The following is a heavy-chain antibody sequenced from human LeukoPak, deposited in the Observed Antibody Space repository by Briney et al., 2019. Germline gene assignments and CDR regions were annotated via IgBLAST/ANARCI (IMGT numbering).Heavy chain of an antibody. CDR3: TTDPYRVRGYYYYMDV. CDR1: GFTFCNAW. V-gene: IGHV3-15*01. D-gene: IGHD3-10*01. Sequence: GGSLRLSCAASGFTFCNAWMSWVRQAPGKGLEWVGRIKSKTDGGTTDYAAPVKGRFTISRDDSKNTLYLQMNSLKTEDTAAYYCTTDPYRVRGYYYYMDVWGKGTTVTVSS. J-gene: IGHJ6*03. CDR2: IKSKTDGGTT.